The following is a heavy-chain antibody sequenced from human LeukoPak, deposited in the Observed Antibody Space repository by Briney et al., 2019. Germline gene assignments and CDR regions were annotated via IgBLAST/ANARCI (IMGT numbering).Heavy chain of an antibody. CDR1: GYTFTGYY. V-gene: IGHV1-2*06. J-gene: IGHJ4*02. CDR2: INPNSGGT. CDR3: AGDQEGFDY. Sequence: ASVKVSCKASGYTFTGYYMHWVRQAPGQGLEWMGRINPNSGGTNYAQKFQGRVTMTRDTSISTVHMELSGLRSEDTAVYYCAGDQEGFDYWGQGTLVTVSS.